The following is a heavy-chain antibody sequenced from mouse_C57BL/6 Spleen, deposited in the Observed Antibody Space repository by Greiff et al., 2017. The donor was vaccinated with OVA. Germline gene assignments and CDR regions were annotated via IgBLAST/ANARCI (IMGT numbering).Heavy chain of an antibody. D-gene: IGHD2-3*01. CDR3: ARSIMGWMDY. CDR1: GYTFTDYN. CDR2: INPNNGGT. V-gene: IGHV1-22*01. J-gene: IGHJ4*01. Sequence: EVKLMESGPELVKPGASVKMSCKASGYTFTDYNMHWVKQSHGKSLEWIGYINPNNGGTSYNQKFKGKATLTVNKSSSTAYMELRSLTSEDSAVYYCARSIMGWMDYWGQGTSVTVSS.